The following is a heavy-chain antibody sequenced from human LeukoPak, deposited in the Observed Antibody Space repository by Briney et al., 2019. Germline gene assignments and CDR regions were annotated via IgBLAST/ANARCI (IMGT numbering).Heavy chain of an antibody. V-gene: IGHV3-21*01. Sequence: GGSLRLSCAASGFTFSNSMNWVRQAPGKGLEWVSSIGGSSSSIYYADSVKGRFTISRDNAKNSLYLQMNSLRAEDTAVYYCARELQGEAFDIWGQGTMVTVSS. J-gene: IGHJ3*02. CDR2: IGGSSSSI. CDR1: GFTFSNS. CDR3: ARELQGEAFDI. D-gene: IGHD4-11*01.